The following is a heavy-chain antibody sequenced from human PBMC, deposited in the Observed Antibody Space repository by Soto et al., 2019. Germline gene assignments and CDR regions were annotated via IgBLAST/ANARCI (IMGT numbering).Heavy chain of an antibody. V-gene: IGHV6-1*01. CDR2: TYYRSKWNY. D-gene: IGHD1-26*01. CDR1: GDSVSNKGAT. Sequence: SQTLSLTCAISGDSVSNKGATWNWVRLSPSRGLEWLGRTYYRSKWNYDYVISVKSRISINPDTSKNQFSLQLNSVTPEDTAVYYCARDPPDFNSGLDYWGQGTVVTVSS. J-gene: IGHJ4*02. CDR3: ARDPPDFNSGLDY.